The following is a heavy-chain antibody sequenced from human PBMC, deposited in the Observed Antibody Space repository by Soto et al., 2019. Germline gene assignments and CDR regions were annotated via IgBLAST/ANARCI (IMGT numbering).Heavy chain of an antibody. J-gene: IGHJ4*02. CDR3: ARDKITGLFDY. Sequence: QVQLQQWGAGLLKPSETLSLTCAVYDGSFSGYSWTWIRQPPGTGLEWIGEINHSGSTNYNPTLKIRVTISVDTSKNQFSLKLTSVTAADTAVYYCARDKITGLFDYWGQGTLVTVSS. CDR1: DGSFSGYS. D-gene: IGHD2-8*02. CDR2: INHSGST. V-gene: IGHV4-34*01.